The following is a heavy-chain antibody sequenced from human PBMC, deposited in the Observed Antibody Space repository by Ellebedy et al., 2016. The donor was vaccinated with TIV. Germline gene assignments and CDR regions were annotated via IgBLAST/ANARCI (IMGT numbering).Heavy chain of an antibody. V-gene: IGHV1-69*05. CDR3: ATYHYGSGSPFDY. CDR2: IVPKFGSA. D-gene: IGHD3-10*01. J-gene: IGHJ4*02. CDR1: GGTSNSYS. Sequence: ASVKVSCKASGGTSNSYSISWVRQAPGQGLEWMGEIVPKFGSANYAQKFQGRVTMTTDTSTSTAYMEVRSLRSDDTAVYYCATYHYGSGSPFDYWGQGTLVTVSS.